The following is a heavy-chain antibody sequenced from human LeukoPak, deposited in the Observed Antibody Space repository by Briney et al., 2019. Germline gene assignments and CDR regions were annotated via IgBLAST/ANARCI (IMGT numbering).Heavy chain of an antibody. J-gene: IGHJ4*02. V-gene: IGHV3-21*01. Sequence: GGSLRLSCAASGFTFSTYSMNWVRQAPGKGLEWVSSISGTSSYIYYADSVKGRFTISRDNAKNSLYLQMNSLRAEDTAVYYCATSLYCSGGSCYWGQGTLVTVSS. D-gene: IGHD2-15*01. CDR3: ATSLYCSGGSCY. CDR1: GFTFSTYS. CDR2: ISGTSSYI.